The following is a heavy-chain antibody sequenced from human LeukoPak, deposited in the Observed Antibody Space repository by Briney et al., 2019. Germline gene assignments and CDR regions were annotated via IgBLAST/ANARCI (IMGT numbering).Heavy chain of an antibody. D-gene: IGHD2-2*01. Sequence: GGSLRLSCAASGFTFSSYWMSWVRQAPGKGLEWVANIKQDGSEKYYVDSVKGRFTISRDNAKNSLYLQMNSLRAEDTAVYYCARVGDFVPASPDYWGQGTLVTVSS. CDR1: GFTFSSYW. J-gene: IGHJ4*02. CDR2: IKQDGSEK. CDR3: ARVGDFVPASPDY. V-gene: IGHV3-7*01.